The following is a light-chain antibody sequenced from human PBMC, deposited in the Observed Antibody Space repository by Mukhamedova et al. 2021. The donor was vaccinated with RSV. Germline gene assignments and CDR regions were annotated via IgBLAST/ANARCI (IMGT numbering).Light chain of an antibody. J-gene: IGLJ2*01. CDR2: EVS. V-gene: IGLV2-14*01. CDR3: SSAAGGGNTLA. Sequence: WYQQHPGKAPKLMIYEVSSRPSGISVRFSASKSGNTASLTISGLQSEDEADYYCSSAAGGGNTLAFGGGTKLTVL.